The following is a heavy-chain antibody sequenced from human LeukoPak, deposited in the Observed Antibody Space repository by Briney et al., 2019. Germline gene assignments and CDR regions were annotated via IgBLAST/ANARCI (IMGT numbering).Heavy chain of an antibody. J-gene: IGHJ4*02. D-gene: IGHD6-6*01. V-gene: IGHV4-38-2*01. CDR2: IYHSGST. CDR3: ARLPPYSSSAYYFDY. CDR1: GYSISSGYY. Sequence: PSETLSLTCAVSGYSISSGYYWGWIRQPPGKGLEWIGNIYHSGSTYYNPSLKSRVTISVDTSKNQFSLKLSSVTAADTAVYYCARLPPYSSSAYYFDYWGQGTLVTASS.